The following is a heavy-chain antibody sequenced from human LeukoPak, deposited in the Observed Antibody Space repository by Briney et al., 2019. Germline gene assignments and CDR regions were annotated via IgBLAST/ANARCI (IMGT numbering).Heavy chain of an antibody. D-gene: IGHD2-2*01. CDR2: IYYSGST. J-gene: IGHJ4*02. CDR3: ARRRSGSNSFDY. Sequence: SETLSLTCTVSGGSISSYYWSWIRQPPGKGLEWIGYIYYSGSTNYNPSLKSRVTISVDTSKNQFSLKLSSVTAADTAVYYCARRRSGSNSFDYWGQGTLVTVSS. CDR1: GGSISSYY. V-gene: IGHV4-59*01.